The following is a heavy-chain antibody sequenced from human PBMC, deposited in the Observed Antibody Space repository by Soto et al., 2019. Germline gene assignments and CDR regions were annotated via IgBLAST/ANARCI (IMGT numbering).Heavy chain of an antibody. CDR2: IYWDDDK. V-gene: IGHV2-5*02. CDR3: AHRRGRSSWYLLDRYLDY. CDR1: GFSLSTSGVG. Sequence: QITLKESGPTLVKPTQTLTLTCTFYGFSLSTSGVGVGWIRQPPGKALEWLALIYWDDDKRYSPSLKSRHTITKDTSKNLVVLTMTNMDPVDTATYYCAHRRGRSSWYLLDRYLDYWGQGTLVTVSS. D-gene: IGHD6-13*01. J-gene: IGHJ4*02.